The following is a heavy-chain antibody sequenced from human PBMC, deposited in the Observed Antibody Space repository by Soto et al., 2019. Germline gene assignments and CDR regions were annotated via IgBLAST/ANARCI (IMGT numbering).Heavy chain of an antibody. CDR2: INAGNGNT. D-gene: IGHD6-6*01. CDR3: ARDWGSSSSVDWFDP. J-gene: IGHJ5*02. V-gene: IGHV1-3*01. Sequence: ASVKVSCKASGYTFTSYAMHWLRQSPGQRLEWMGWINAGNGNTKYSQKFQGRVTITRDTSASTAYMELSSLRSEDTAVYYCARDWGSSSSVDWFDPWGQGTLVTVSS. CDR1: GYTFTSYA.